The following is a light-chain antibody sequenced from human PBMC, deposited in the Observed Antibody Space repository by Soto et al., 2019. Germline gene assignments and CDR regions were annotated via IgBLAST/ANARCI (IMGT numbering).Light chain of an antibody. V-gene: IGKV1-12*02. CDR2: AAS. J-gene: IGKJ5*01. CDR1: QDISSW. CDR3: QQSNSLPFT. Sequence: DIQMTQSPPSMSASVGDRVTITCRASQDISSWLAWYQQKPGKAPELLIYAASNLQSGVPSRFSGSGSGTHFTLTISSLQPEDFAAYYCQQSNSLPFTFGQGTRLEIK.